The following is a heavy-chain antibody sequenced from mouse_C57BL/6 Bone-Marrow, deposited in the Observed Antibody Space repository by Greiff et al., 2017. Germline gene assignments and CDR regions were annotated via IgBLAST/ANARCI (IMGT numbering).Heavy chain of an antibody. Sequence: VQLQQSGAELVKPGASVKMSCKASGYTFTSYWITWVKQRPGQGLEWIGDIYPGSGSTNYNEKFKSKATLTVDTSSSTAYMQLSSLASEDSAVYYCARQATVVTHWDIDVWGTGTTVTVSS. CDR3: ARQATVVTHWDIDV. CDR2: IYPGSGST. CDR1: GYTFTSYW. D-gene: IGHD1-1*01. J-gene: IGHJ1*03. V-gene: IGHV1-55*01.